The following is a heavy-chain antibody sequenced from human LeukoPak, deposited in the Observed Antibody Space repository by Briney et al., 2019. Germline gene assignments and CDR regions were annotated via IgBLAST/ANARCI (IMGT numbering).Heavy chain of an antibody. CDR1: GYTFTNYY. D-gene: IGHD2-21*02. CDR3: ATAYSYCGGDCYYFDY. V-gene: IGHV1-2*02. CDR2: INPNSGGT. Sequence: ASVKVSCKTSGYTFTNYYVHWVRQAPGQGLEWMGWINPNSGGTNYAQKFQGRVTMTRDTSISTAYMELSRLRSDDTAVYYCATAYSYCGGDCYYFDYWGQGTLVTVSS. J-gene: IGHJ4*02.